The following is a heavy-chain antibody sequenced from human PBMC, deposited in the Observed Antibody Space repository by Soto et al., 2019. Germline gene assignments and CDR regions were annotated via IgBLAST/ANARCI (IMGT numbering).Heavy chain of an antibody. D-gene: IGHD3-10*01. Sequence: EVQLVESGGGLVKPGGSLRLSCAASGFTFNTYNMNWDRQAPGKGLEWVSSISTSGTYVHYGDSVKGRFTIFRDNAKNSLYLQMNSLRAEDTAVYYCARGNYGSGSNQYWYFDLWGRGTLVSVSS. V-gene: IGHV3-21*01. J-gene: IGHJ2*01. CDR2: ISTSGTYV. CDR3: ARGNYGSGSNQYWYFDL. CDR1: GFTFNTYN.